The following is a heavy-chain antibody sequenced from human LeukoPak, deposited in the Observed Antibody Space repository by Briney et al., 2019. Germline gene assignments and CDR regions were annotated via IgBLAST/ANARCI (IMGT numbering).Heavy chain of an antibody. J-gene: IGHJ4*02. CDR2: INHSGST. D-gene: IGHD4-23*01. CDR1: GGSFSGYY. CDR3: ARRSATVVIIPNPSEPYFDY. Sequence: SETLSLTCAVYGGSFSGYYWSWIRQPPGKGLEWIGEINHSGSTNYNPSLKSRVTISVDTSKNQFSLKLSSVTAADTAVYYCARRSATVVIIPNPSEPYFDYWGQGTLVTVSS. V-gene: IGHV4-34*01.